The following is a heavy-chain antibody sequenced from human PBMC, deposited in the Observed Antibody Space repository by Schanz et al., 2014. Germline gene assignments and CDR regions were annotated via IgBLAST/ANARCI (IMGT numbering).Heavy chain of an antibody. CDR2: ITTGGNT. D-gene: IGHD2-15*01. Sequence: EVQLVESGGGLAQPGGSLRLSCAASRFTFRNYGMSWVRQAPGQGLEWVSAITTGGNTYYRDSVKGRFIVSRDNSKNTLYLEMNRLRVDDTAVYYCSKDKQGSRSDDSWGQGTLVTVSS. V-gene: IGHV3-23*04. CDR1: RFTFRNYG. CDR3: SKDKQGSRSDDS. J-gene: IGHJ5*01.